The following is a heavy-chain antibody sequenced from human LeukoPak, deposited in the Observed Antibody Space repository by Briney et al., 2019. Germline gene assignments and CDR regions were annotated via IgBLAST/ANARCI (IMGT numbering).Heavy chain of an antibody. J-gene: IGHJ3*02. CDR2: IKQDGSEK. CDR3: AREGGWDFWSGYYTAGAFDI. D-gene: IGHD3-3*01. Sequence: GGSLRLSCAASGFTFSSYWMSWVRQAPGKGLEWVANIKQDGSEKYYVDSVKGRFTISRDNAKNSLYLQMNSLRAEDTAVYYCAREGGWDFWSGYYTAGAFDIWGQGTMVTVSS. V-gene: IGHV3-7*01. CDR1: GFTFSSYW.